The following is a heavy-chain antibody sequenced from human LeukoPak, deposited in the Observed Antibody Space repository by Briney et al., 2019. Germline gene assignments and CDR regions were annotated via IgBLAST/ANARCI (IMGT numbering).Heavy chain of an antibody. CDR3: ATTPPLRYFDWLSHPWFDP. CDR1: GYTLTELS. Sequence: GASVKVSCKVSGYTLTELSMHWVRQAPGKGLEWMGGFDPEDGETIYAQKFQGRVTMTEDTSTDTAYMELSSLRSEDTAVYYCATTPPLRYFDWLSHPWFDPWGQGTLVTVSS. D-gene: IGHD3-9*01. CDR2: FDPEDGET. J-gene: IGHJ5*02. V-gene: IGHV1-24*01.